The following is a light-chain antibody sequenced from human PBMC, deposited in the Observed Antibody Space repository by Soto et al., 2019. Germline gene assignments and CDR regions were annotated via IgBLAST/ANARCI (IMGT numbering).Light chain of an antibody. J-gene: IGKJ1*01. CDR3: QQSNHWPRP. V-gene: IGKV3-15*01. Sequence: EIVFTQGRRTVSMSQGERATLSCSASQSVSSSYLAWYQQKPGQAPRLLIYGASTRATGIPARFSGSGSGTEFTLTINSLQSEDFTVYYCQQSNHWPRPFGQGTKVAIK. CDR1: QSVSSSY. CDR2: GAS.